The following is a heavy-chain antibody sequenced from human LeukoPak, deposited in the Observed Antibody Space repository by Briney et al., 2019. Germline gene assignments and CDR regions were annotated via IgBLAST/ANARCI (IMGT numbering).Heavy chain of an antibody. J-gene: IGHJ5*02. CDR1: GGSVSSGSYY. CDR3: ARDKTNWFDP. Sequence: SETLSLTCTVSGGSVSSGSYYWSWIRQPPGKGLEWIGYIYYSGSTNYNLSLKSRVTISVDTSKNQFSLKLSSVTAADTAVYYCARDKTNWFDPWGQGTLVTVSS. CDR2: IYYSGST. V-gene: IGHV4-61*01.